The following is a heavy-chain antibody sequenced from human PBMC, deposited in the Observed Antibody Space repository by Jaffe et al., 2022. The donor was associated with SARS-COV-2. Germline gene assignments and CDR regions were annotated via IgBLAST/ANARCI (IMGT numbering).Heavy chain of an antibody. CDR2: IRYDGSKQ. CDR3: AREHSSGYPDY. CDR1: GFTFSGYG. J-gene: IGHJ4*02. V-gene: IGHV3-33*01. D-gene: IGHD3-22*01. Sequence: QVQLVESGGGVVQPGRSLRLSCATSGFTFSGYGMYWVRQAPGKGLEWVAVIRYDGSKQYYVDSVNGRFIISKDNSKNTLFLQMNSLRPEDTAVYYCAREHSSGYPDYWGQGTLVTVSS.